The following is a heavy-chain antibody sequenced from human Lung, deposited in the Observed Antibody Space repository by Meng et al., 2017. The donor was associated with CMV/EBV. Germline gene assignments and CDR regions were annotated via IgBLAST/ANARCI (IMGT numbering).Heavy chain of an antibody. Sequence: GGSLRLXCAASGFTFSNIAMAWVRQAPGKGLEWVSGISNTGGNTYYADSVKGRFTISRDNSKNTLYLQMNSLRAEDTAVYYCAKFRGGIYYVYYVDYWGKRTLVTVSS. CDR3: AKFRGGIYYVYYVDY. J-gene: IGHJ4*02. D-gene: IGHD1-26*01. CDR1: GFTFSNIA. V-gene: IGHV3-23*01. CDR2: ISNTGGNT.